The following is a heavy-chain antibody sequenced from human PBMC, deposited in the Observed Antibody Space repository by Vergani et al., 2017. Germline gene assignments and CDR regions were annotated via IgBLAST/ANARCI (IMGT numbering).Heavy chain of an antibody. J-gene: IGHJ4*02. CDR1: GYTFTTYD. D-gene: IGHD6-13*01. CDR3: VTGRGIY. CDR2: MNPNSGNT. V-gene: IGHV1-8*01. Sequence: QVQLVQSGAEVKKPGASVKVSCKASGYTFTTYDINWVRQATGQGLEWMGWMNPNSGNTGYAQKFQGRVTMTRKTSITTAYMEPSSLRSDDTAVYFCVTGRGIYWGQGTLVTVST.